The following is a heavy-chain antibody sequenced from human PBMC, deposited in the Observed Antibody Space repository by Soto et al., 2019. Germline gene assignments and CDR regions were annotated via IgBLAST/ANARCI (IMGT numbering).Heavy chain of an antibody. D-gene: IGHD3-9*01. J-gene: IGHJ5*02. Sequence: ASVKVSCKASGYTFTSYGISWVRQAPGQGLEWMGWISAYNGNTNYAQKLQGRVTMTTDTSTSTAYMELRSLRSDDTAVYYCARLSITILYNWFDPWGQGTLVTVSS. CDR3: ARLSITILYNWFDP. CDR2: ISAYNGNT. CDR1: GYTFTSYG. V-gene: IGHV1-18*01.